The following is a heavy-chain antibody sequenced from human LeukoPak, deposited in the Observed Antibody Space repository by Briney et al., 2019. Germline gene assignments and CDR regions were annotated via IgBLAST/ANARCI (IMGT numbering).Heavy chain of an antibody. CDR3: TRETAFDF. V-gene: IGHV3-48*04. CDR1: GFIFNDYS. J-gene: IGHJ3*01. CDR2: ISSRSSTI. Sequence: GGSLRLSCVGSGFIFNDYSMNWVRQAPGRGPEWVSYISSRSSTIYYADSVKGRFTISRDNAKNSLYLQMNSLRAEDSAVYYCTRETAFDFWGQGTVVTVSS.